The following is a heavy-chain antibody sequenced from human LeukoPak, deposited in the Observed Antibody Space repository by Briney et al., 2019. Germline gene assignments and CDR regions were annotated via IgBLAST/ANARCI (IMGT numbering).Heavy chain of an antibody. J-gene: IGHJ5*02. Sequence: PGRSLRLSCAASGFTFSNYGMHWVRQAPGKGLEWVSFITSSGNTMYYADSVKGRFTISRDNAKNSLYLQMNSLRADDTAVYYCARLRSKYWFDPWGQGTLVTVSS. CDR2: ITSSGNTM. CDR3: ARLRSKYWFDP. V-gene: IGHV3-48*03. D-gene: IGHD4-11*01. CDR1: GFTFSNYG.